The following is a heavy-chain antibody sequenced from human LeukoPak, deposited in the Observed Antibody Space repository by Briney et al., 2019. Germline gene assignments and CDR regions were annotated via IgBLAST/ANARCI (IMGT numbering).Heavy chain of an antibody. D-gene: IGHD3-22*01. Sequence: PSETPSLTCTVSGGSISGGDYYWNWIRQPPGKGLEWIGYFYYSGSTYYNPSLKSRVTISVDTSKNQFSLKLSSVTAADTAVYYCARLIGNYDSSGYWGYFDYWGQGTLVTVSS. CDR2: FYYSGST. CDR1: GGSISGGDYY. CDR3: ARLIGNYDSSGYWGYFDY. J-gene: IGHJ4*02. V-gene: IGHV4-30-4*08.